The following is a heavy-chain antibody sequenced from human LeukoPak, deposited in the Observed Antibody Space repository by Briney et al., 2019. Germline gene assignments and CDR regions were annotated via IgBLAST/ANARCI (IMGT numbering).Heavy chain of an antibody. CDR1: GGSISSYY. V-gene: IGHV4-59*01. Sequence: SETLSLTCTVSGGSISSYYWSWIRQPPGKGLEWNGYIYYSGSTNYNPSLKSRVTISVDTSKNQFSLKLSSVTAADAAVYYCAGPDDYFDYWGQGTLVTVSS. J-gene: IGHJ4*02. CDR2: IYYSGST. CDR3: AGPDDYFDY.